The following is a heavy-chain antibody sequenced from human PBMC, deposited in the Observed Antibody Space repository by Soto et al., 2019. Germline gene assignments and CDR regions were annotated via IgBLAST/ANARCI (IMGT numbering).Heavy chain of an antibody. CDR2: ISSSSAAI. Sequence: EVQLVASGGGLVQPGGSLRLSCTASGFTLTNYAMNWVRQAPGKGLEWVSYISSSSAAIFYADSVKGRFTISRDNAKNSLYLQMNSLRDEDTAVYYCARDQSMGRVLFYDMDVWGRGTTVTVSS. CDR1: GFTLTNYA. J-gene: IGHJ6*03. V-gene: IGHV3-48*02. CDR3: ARDQSMGRVLFYDMDV. D-gene: IGHD1-26*01.